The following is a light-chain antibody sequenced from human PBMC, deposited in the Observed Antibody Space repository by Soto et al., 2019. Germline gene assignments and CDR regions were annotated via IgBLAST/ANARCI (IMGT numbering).Light chain of an antibody. CDR2: DVS. CDR3: SSYTSSSTLNV. J-gene: IGLJ1*01. V-gene: IGLV2-14*01. CDR1: SGDVGGYNY. Sequence: QPALTQPASVSGSPGQSITISCTGTSGDVGGYNYVSWYQQHPGKAPKLMIYDVSNRPSGVSNRFSGCKSGNTASLTISGLQAEDESDYYCSSYTSSSTLNVFGTGTKVTVL.